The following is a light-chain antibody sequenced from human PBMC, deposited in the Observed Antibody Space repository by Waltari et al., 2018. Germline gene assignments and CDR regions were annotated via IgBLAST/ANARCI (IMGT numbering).Light chain of an antibody. CDR1: SSDVGGYKY. CDR3: SSYTSSSTWV. Sequence: QSALTQPASVSGSPGQSITISCTGTSSDVGGYKYVSWYQQHPGKAPKPMIYDVSKRPSGGLHCFSGSKSGNTASLTISGLQAEDEADYYCSSYTSSSTWVFGGGTKLTVL. V-gene: IGLV2-14*01. CDR2: DVS. J-gene: IGLJ3*02.